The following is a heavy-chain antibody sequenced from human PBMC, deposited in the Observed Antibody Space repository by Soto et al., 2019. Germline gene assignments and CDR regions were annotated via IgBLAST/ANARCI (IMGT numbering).Heavy chain of an antibody. CDR3: ARLGGAASYWYYGMDV. CDR2: IYPGDSDT. D-gene: IGHD2-8*02. CDR1: GYSFTIYW. J-gene: IGHJ6*02. V-gene: IGHV5-51*01. Sequence: PGESLKISCNGSGYSFTIYWIGWVRQMPGKGLEWMGIIYPGDSDTRYSPSFQGQVTISADKSISTAYLQWSSLKASDTAMYYCARLGGAASYWYYGMDVWGQGTTVTVSS.